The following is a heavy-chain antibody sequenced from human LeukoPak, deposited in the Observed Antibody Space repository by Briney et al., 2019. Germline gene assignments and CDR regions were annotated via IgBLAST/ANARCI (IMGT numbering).Heavy chain of an antibody. D-gene: IGHD5-12*01. CDR3: AKGLRGYSGPVAFDI. CDR2: INHSGST. V-gene: IGHV4-34*01. Sequence: SETLSLTCAVYGGSFSGYYWSWIRQPPGKGLEWIGEINHSGSTNYNPSLKSRVTISVDTSKNQFSLKLSSVTAADTAVYYCAKGLRGYSGPVAFDIWGQGTMVTVSS. J-gene: IGHJ3*02. CDR1: GGSFSGYY.